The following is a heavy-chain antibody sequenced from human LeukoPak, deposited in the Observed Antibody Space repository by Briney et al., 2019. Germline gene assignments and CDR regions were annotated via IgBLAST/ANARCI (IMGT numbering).Heavy chain of an antibody. CDR2: IGSSSSPI. Sequence: GGSLRLSCAASGFTFSSYSMNWVRQAPGMGLEWVSYIGSSSSPIYNADSVKGRLTISRDNSKNTLYLQMNSLRAEDTAVYYCANSLWFGELPFDYWGQGTLVTVSS. D-gene: IGHD3-10*01. V-gene: IGHV3-48*01. CDR3: ANSLWFGELPFDY. J-gene: IGHJ4*02. CDR1: GFTFSSYS.